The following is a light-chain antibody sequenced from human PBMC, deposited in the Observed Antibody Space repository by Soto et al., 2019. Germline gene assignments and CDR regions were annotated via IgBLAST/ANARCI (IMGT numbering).Light chain of an antibody. Sequence: QSVLTQPASVSGSPGQSITISCTGTSSDVGGYNYVSWYQQHPGKAPKLMIYEVSNRPSGVSNRFSGSKSGNTASLTISGLQAEDEADYYCSSYTSSIPYVFGNGTKVTVL. V-gene: IGLV2-14*01. CDR2: EVS. J-gene: IGLJ1*01. CDR1: SSDVGGYNY. CDR3: SSYTSSIPYV.